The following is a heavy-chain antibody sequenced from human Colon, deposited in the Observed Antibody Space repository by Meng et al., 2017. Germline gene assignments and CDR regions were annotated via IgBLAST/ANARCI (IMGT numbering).Heavy chain of an antibody. CDR1: GASVRSPDHQ. J-gene: IGHJ4*02. CDR2: ARIDYANT. V-gene: IGHV4-61*08. Sequence: QLQLQESGPGLVRPSETLSLIGAVSGASVRSPDHQWGWVRQPPGKGLEWIGYARIDYANTNYNPSLKSRVNVSLDTSKNQFSLNVRSVTAADTAVYYCARDYWGSLDFWGQGSLVTVSS. CDR3: ARDYWGSLDF. D-gene: IGHD3-16*01.